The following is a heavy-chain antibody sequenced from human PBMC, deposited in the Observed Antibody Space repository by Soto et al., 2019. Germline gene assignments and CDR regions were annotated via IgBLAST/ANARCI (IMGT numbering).Heavy chain of an antibody. V-gene: IGHV3-23*01. CDR1: GFTFSDYS. D-gene: IGHD1-1*01. CDR2: LTRDGTS. Sequence: QPGGSLRLSCAASGFTFSDYSMSWVRQTPERGLEWVSSLTRDGTSYYADSVQGRFTVSRDNSKNTVSLQMHSLRAEDTALYYCTKRATTIPTPGNYFDSWGQGTLVTVSS. J-gene: IGHJ4*02. CDR3: TKRATTIPTPGNYFDS.